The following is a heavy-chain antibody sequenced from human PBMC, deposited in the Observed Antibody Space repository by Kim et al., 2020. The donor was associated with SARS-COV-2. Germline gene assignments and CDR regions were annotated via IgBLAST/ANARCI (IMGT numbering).Heavy chain of an antibody. CDR2: IKQDGSEK. J-gene: IGHJ4*02. D-gene: IGHD6-13*01. CDR1: GCTFSSDW. CDR3: ASEGVAAVPFDY. V-gene: IGHV3-7*03. Sequence: GGSLRLSCAASGCTFSSDWMSWVRQAPGKGLEWVANIKQDGSEKYYVDAVKGRFTISRDNAKNSLYLQMNSLRAEDTAVYYCASEGVAAVPFDYWGQGTLVTVSS.